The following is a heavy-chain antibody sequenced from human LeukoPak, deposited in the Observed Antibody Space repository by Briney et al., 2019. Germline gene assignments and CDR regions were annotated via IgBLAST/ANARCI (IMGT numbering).Heavy chain of an antibody. D-gene: IGHD6-13*01. V-gene: IGHV4-39*07. CDR1: GGSISSSSYY. J-gene: IGHJ4*02. CDR3: ARYSVAGAGNPFDY. CDR2: IYYSGST. Sequence: SETLSLTCTVSGGSISSSSYYWGWIRQPPGKGLEWIGSIYYSGSTYYNPSLKSRVTISVDTSKNQFSLKLSSVTAADTAVYYCARYSVAGAGNPFDYWGQGTLVTVSS.